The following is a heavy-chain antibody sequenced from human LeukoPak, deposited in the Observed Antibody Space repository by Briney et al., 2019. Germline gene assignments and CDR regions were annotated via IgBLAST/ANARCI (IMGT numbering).Heavy chain of an antibody. V-gene: IGHV1-18*01. CDR2: ISAYNGNT. D-gene: IGHD6-19*01. CDR3: ASSSPKYSSGWSDTWPFDY. CDR1: GGTFSSYA. Sequence: ASVKVSCKASGGTFSSYAISWVRQAPGQGLEWMGWISAYNGNTNYAQKLQGRVTMTTDTSTSTAYMELRSLRSDDTAVYYCASSSPKYSSGWSDTWPFDYWGQGTLVTVSS. J-gene: IGHJ4*02.